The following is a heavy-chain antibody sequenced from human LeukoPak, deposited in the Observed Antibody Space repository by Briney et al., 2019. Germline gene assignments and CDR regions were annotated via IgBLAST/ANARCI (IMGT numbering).Heavy chain of an antibody. D-gene: IGHD6-19*01. Sequence: SETLSLTCAVYVGSFRGYYWSWIRQSPGKGLEWIGEINDSGNTNYNPSLKSRVTISVDKSKNQFSLKLRFVTAADTAVYYCARAAPIAVADNWFDPWGQGTLVTVSS. CDR3: ARAAPIAVADNWFDP. CDR2: INDSGNT. V-gene: IGHV4-34*01. J-gene: IGHJ5*02. CDR1: VGSFRGYY.